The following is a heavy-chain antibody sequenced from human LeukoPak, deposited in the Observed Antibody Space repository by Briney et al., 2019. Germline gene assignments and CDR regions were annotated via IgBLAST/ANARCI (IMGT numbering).Heavy chain of an antibody. D-gene: IGHD5-12*01. Sequence: ASVKVSCKASGYTFTSYDINWVRQAPGQGLEWMGWINSNTGGPKYAQRFQGRVTMTRDTSISTVYMELNTLISDDTAIYYCARYLSGYDYFDYWGQGTLVTVSS. CDR1: GYTFTSYD. CDR2: INSNTGGP. CDR3: ARYLSGYDYFDY. J-gene: IGHJ4*02. V-gene: IGHV1-2*02.